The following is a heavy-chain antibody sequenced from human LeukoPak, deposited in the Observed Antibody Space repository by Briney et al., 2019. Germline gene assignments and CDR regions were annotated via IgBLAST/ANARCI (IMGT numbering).Heavy chain of an antibody. CDR2: INHDGSEK. D-gene: IGHD2-8*02. Sequence: PGGSLRLSCAASGFMFTGYWMSWVRQAPGKGLEWVASINHDGSEKYYVDSVKGRFTISRDNAKNSLYLQMNSLRAEDTAVYHCARVVVSMTNRFDPWGQGTLVTVSS. J-gene: IGHJ5*02. V-gene: IGHV3-7*05. CDR3: ARVVVSMTNRFDP. CDR1: GFMFTGYW.